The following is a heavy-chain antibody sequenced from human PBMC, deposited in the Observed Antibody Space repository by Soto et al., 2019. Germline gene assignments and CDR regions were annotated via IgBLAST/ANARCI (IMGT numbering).Heavy chain of an antibody. V-gene: IGHV6-1*01. D-gene: IGHD3-3*01. CDR2: TYYRSKWYN. J-gene: IGHJ4*02. CDR1: GDSVSSNSAA. Sequence: TCAISGDSVSSNSAAWNWIRQSPSRGLEWLGRTYYRSKWYNDYAVSVKSRITINPDTSKNQFSLQLNSVTPEDTAVYYCARDTQDDFWSGYYRDYWGQGTLVTV. CDR3: ARDTQDDFWSGYYRDY.